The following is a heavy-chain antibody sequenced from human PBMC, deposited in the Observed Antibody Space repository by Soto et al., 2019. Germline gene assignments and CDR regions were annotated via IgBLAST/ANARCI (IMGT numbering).Heavy chain of an antibody. CDR1: GFGFSNYW. D-gene: IGHD2-21*02. J-gene: IGHJ3*01. V-gene: IGHV3-74*03. CDR3: TRKRVTATGTFGFDL. Sequence: EAQLVESGGGLVQPGGSLRLSCAASGFGFSNYWMHWVRQTPGKGLVWVSRVRTDGSETTYADSVKGRFTISRDNAKNTPYLQMNNLRVEDTAAYFCTRKRVTATGTFGFDLWGQGTMVTVSP. CDR2: VRTDGSET.